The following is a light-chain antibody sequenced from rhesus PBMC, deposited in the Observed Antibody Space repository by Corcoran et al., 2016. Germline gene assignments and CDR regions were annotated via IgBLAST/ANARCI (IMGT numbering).Light chain of an antibody. CDR3: QQYNSAPWT. J-gene: IGKJ1*01. V-gene: IGKV1-21*01. CDR2: KES. Sequence: DIQMTQSPSSLSASVGDRVTITCRASQGISSWLAWYQQKPGKAPKVMMYKESSLQSGVPSRLSGSGSGTDCTLTISSLQPEDFATYYCQQYNSAPWTFGLGTKVEIK. CDR1: QGISSW.